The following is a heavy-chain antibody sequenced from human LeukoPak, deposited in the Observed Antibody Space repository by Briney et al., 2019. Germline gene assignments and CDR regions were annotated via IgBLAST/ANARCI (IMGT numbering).Heavy chain of an antibody. CDR2: IKQDGSEK. CDR3: ARSLITIFGVVIPLFDY. D-gene: IGHD3-3*01. Sequence: GGSLRLSCAASGFTFSSYWMSWDRQAPGKGLEWVANIKQDGSEKYYVDSVKGRFTISRDNAKNSLYLQMNSLRAEDTAVYYCARSLITIFGVVIPLFDYWGQGTLVTVSS. J-gene: IGHJ4*02. V-gene: IGHV3-7*01. CDR1: GFTFSSYW.